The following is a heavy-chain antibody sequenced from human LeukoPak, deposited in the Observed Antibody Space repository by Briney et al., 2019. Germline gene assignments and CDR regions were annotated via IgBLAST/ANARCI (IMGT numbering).Heavy chain of an antibody. CDR3: ARPTYYDFWSGYPDAFGI. CDR1: GGSFSGYY. CDR2: INHSGST. V-gene: IGHV4-34*01. Sequence: PSETLSLTCAVYGGSFSGYYWSWIRQPPGKGLEWIGEINHSGSTNYNPSLKSRVTISVDTSKNQFPLKLSSVTAADTAVYYCARPTYYDFWSGYPDAFGIWGQGTMVTVSS. D-gene: IGHD3-3*01. J-gene: IGHJ3*02.